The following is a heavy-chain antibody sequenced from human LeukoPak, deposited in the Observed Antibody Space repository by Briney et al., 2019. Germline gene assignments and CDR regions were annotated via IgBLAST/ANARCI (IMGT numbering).Heavy chain of an antibody. D-gene: IGHD3-22*01. J-gene: IGHJ3*02. CDR3: TRHGGRDYYDSSEDAFDI. Sequence: GGSLRLSCAASGFTFSGSAMHWVRQASGKGLEWVGRIRSKANSYATAYAASVKGRFTISRDDSKNTAYLQMNSLKTEDTAVYYCTRHGGRDYYDSSEDAFDIWGQGTMVIVSS. CDR1: GFTFSGSA. CDR2: IRSKANSYAT. V-gene: IGHV3-73*01.